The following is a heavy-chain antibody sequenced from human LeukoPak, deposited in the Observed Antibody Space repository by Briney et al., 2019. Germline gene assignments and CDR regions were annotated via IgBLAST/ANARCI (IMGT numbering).Heavy chain of an antibody. Sequence: SETLSLTCTVSGGSISSYYWSWIRQPPGKGLEWIGYIYYSGSTNYNPSLKSRVTISVDTSKNQFSLKLSSVTAADTAVYYCARVNVDTAMVWFDYWGQGTLVTVSS. V-gene: IGHV4-59*01. CDR2: IYYSGST. J-gene: IGHJ4*02. CDR1: GGSISSYY. D-gene: IGHD5-18*01. CDR3: ARVNVDTAMVWFDY.